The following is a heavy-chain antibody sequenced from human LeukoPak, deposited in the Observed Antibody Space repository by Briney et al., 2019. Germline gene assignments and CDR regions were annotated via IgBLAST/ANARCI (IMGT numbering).Heavy chain of an antibody. J-gene: IGHJ5*02. CDR2: ISTSGNT. CDR1: GGAISSDY. CDR3: ARGTRYCSGDTCQNWFDP. Sequence: SQTLSLTCTVSGGAISSDYWTWIRQPAGPGLKWIGRISTSGNTYYNPSLNSRLTMSVDTSKNQFSPKLSSVTAADTAVYYCARGTRYCSGDTCQNWFDPWGQGTLVTVSS. V-gene: IGHV4-4*07. D-gene: IGHD2-15*01.